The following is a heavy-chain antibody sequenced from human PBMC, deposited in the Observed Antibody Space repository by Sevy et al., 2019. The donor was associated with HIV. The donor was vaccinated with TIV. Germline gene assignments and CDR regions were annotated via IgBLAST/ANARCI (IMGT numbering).Heavy chain of an antibody. D-gene: IGHD5-18*01. J-gene: IGHJ4*02. CDR2: MKQDGSEK. CDR1: GFTFSTYW. CDR3: VREGGEGYSDSLDS. Sequence: GGSLRLSCAASGFTFSTYWMSWVRQAPGKGLEWVATMKQDGSEKDYVDSVKGRFTISRDNAKNSLYLQMNSLRGEDTAVYYCVREGGEGYSDSLDSWGQGTLVTVSS. V-gene: IGHV3-7*01.